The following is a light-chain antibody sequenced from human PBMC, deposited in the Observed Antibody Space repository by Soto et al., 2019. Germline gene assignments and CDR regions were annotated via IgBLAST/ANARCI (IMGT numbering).Light chain of an antibody. CDR3: QQYGGSPPYT. Sequence: EIVLTQSPGTLSLSPGERATLSCRASQSVSSSYLAWYQQKPGQAPRLLIYGASSRATGIPDRFSGSGSGTELNLTISSLEPEAFAVYYCQQYGGSPPYTFGQGTKLEIK. V-gene: IGKV3-20*01. CDR2: GAS. J-gene: IGKJ2*01. CDR1: QSVSSSY.